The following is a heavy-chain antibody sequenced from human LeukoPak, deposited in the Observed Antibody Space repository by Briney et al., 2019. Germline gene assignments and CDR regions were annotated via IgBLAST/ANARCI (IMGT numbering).Heavy chain of an antibody. J-gene: IGHJ4*02. CDR3: ARDRAWNYFDY. CDR1: GFTFSRHG. V-gene: IGHV3-30*03. D-gene: IGHD3-3*01. Sequence: GGSLRLSCAPSGFTFSRHGMHWVRQAPGKGLEWVAIISNDGSRKYYAHSVEGRFAISRDNSKNTLYLQMDSLRAEDTAVYYCARDRAWNYFDYWGQGTLVTVSS. CDR2: ISNDGSRK.